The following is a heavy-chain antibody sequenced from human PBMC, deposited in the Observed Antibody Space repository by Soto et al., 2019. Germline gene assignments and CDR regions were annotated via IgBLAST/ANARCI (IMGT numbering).Heavy chain of an antibody. J-gene: IGHJ4*02. CDR1: GYTFTGYY. D-gene: IGHD3-16*02. Sequence: QVQLVQSGAEVKKPGASVKVSCKASGYTFTGYYMHWVRQAPGQGLEWMGWINPNSGGTNYAQKFQGWVTMTRDTSISTAYMELSRLRSDDTAVYYCARDRSPQRDMITFGGVIVAYYFDYWGQGTLVTVSS. V-gene: IGHV1-2*04. CDR3: ARDRSPQRDMITFGGVIVAYYFDY. CDR2: INPNSGGT.